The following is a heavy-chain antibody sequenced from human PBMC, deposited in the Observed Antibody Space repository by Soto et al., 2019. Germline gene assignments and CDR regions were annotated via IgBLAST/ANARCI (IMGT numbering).Heavy chain of an antibody. D-gene: IGHD5-18*01. CDR2: LYSSGRA. CDR3: ARHFDVNTALDYYYFDL. J-gene: IGHJ2*01. CDR1: GVSISPYY. Sequence: QVQLQESGPGLVKTSETLSLTCTVSGVSISPYYWTWIRQPAGKGLEWIGHLYSSGRATYNPSLKNRVTMSVSREHCSLTLKSVTAADTAVYYCARHFDVNTALDYYYFDLWGRGALVTVSS. V-gene: IGHV4-4*07.